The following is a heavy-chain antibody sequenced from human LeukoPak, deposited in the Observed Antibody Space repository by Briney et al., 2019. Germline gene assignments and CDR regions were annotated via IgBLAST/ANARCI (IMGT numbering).Heavy chain of an antibody. D-gene: IGHD3-16*01. V-gene: IGHV4-39*07. Sequence: SETLSLTCTVSGGSISSSSYYWGWLRQPPGKGLEWIGSIYYSGSTYYNPSLKSRVTISVDTSKNQFSLKLSSVTAADTAVYYCARGGYSRLIYKYYFDYWGQGTLVTVSS. CDR3: ARGGYSRLIYKYYFDY. J-gene: IGHJ4*02. CDR1: GGSISSSSYY. CDR2: IYYSGST.